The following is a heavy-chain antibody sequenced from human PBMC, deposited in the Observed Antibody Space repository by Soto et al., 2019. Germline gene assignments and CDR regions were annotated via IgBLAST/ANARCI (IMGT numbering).Heavy chain of an antibody. J-gene: IGHJ5*02. CDR2: ISYDGSNK. V-gene: IGHV3-30*18. D-gene: IGHD2-2*01. Sequence: GGSLRLSCAASGFTFSSYGMHWVRQAPGKGLEWGAVISYDGSNKYYADSVKGRFTISRDNSKNTLYLQMNSMRAEDTAVYYCAKGPGIVLVPAAMGSWFDPRGQGTLVTVSS. CDR3: AKGPGIVLVPAAMGSWFDP. CDR1: GFTFSSYG.